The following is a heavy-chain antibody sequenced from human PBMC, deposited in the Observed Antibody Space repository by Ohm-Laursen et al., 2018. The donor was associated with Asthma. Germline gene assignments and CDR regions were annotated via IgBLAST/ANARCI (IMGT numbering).Heavy chain of an antibody. J-gene: IGHJ4*02. CDR1: GGSISSGGYY. V-gene: IGHV4-31*03. D-gene: IGHD4-17*01. CDR3: ARDPGYGESPL. CDR2: IYYSGST. Sequence: TLSLTCTVSGGSISSGGYYCSWIRQHPGKGLEWIGYIYYSGSTYYNPSLKSRVTISVDTSKNQFSLKLSYVIAADAAVYYCARDPGYGESPLWGQGTLVTVSS.